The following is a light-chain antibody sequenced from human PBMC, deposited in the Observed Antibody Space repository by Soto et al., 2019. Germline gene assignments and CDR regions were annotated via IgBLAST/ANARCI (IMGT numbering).Light chain of an antibody. CDR3: NSYTSTTPYV. J-gene: IGLJ1*01. CDR1: SSDVGGYRY. V-gene: IGLV2-14*01. Sequence: QSALTQPASVSGSPGQSITISCTGTSSDVGGYRYVSWFQHHPDKAPKLIIYEVSNRPSGISDRFSGSKSGNTASLTISGLQAEDEADYYCNSYTSTTPYVFGTGTKVTVL. CDR2: EVS.